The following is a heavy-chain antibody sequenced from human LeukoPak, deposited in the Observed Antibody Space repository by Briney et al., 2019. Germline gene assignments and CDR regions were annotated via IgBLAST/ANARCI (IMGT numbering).Heavy chain of an antibody. CDR2: INSDGSST. J-gene: IGHJ1*01. CDR3: ARGYSSSGSSSLYLQD. V-gene: IGHV3-74*01. CDR1: GFTFSSYW. Sequence: GGPLRLSCSPSGFTFSSYWMHWVRPAPGKGLVWVSRINSDGSSTSYADPVKGRFTISRDNAKNTLYLQVNSLRAEDTAGYFCARGYSSSGSSSLYLQDWGQGTLVTVSS. D-gene: IGHD6-6*01.